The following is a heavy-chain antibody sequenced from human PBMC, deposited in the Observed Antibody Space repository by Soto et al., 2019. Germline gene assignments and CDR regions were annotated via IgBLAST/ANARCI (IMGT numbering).Heavy chain of an antibody. V-gene: IGHV1-8*01. CDR3: ARGSRYCTNVVCYYYYYMDV. D-gene: IGHD2-8*01. Sequence: ASVKVSCKASGYTFTSYDINWVRQATGQGLEWMGWMNPNSGNTGYAQKFQGRVTMTRNTSISTAYMELSSLRSEDTAVYYCARGSRYCTNVVCYYYYYMDVWGKGTTVTVSS. J-gene: IGHJ6*03. CDR2: MNPNSGNT. CDR1: GYTFTSYD.